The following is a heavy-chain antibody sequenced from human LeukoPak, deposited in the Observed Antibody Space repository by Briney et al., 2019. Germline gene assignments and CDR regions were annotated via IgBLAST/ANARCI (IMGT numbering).Heavy chain of an antibody. D-gene: IGHD2-15*01. J-gene: IGHJ4*02. CDR2: IIPIFGTA. CDR3: ARDEVVCSGGSCYPTPGVDY. Sequence: VKVSCKASGGTFSSYASSWVRQAPGQGLEWMGRIIPIFGTANYAQKFQGRVTITADESTSTAYMELSSLRSEDTAVYYCARDEVVCSGGSCYPTPGVDYWGQGTLVTVSS. CDR1: GGTFSSYA. V-gene: IGHV1-69*13.